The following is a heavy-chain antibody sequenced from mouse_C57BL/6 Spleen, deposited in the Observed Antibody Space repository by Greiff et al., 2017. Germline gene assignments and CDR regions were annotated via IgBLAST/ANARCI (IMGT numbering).Heavy chain of an antibody. CDR2: IDPSDSYP. J-gene: IGHJ4*01. Sequence: VQLQQPGAELVMPGASVKLSCKASGFTFTSYWMHWVKQRPGQGLEWIGEIDPSDSYPNYNQKFKGKSTLTVDKSSSTAYMQLSSLTSEDSAVYYCARDKLRMAMDYWGQGTSVTVSS. V-gene: IGHV1-69*01. CDR3: ARDKLRMAMDY. D-gene: IGHD1-1*01. CDR1: GFTFTSYW.